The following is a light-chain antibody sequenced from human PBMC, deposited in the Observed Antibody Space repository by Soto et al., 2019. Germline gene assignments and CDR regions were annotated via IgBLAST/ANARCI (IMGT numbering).Light chain of an antibody. CDR1: SRDVGRYNY. V-gene: IGLV2-14*01. CDR3: SSYTNSTSLSV. J-gene: IGLJ1*01. CDR2: EVS. Sequence: QSVLTQPASVSGSPGQSITISCTGSSRDVGRYNYVSWYQHHPGKAPKLMIYEVSNRPSGVSNRFSGSKSGNTASLPISGLQAKDEADCHCSSYTNSTSLSVFGTGTKVTVL.